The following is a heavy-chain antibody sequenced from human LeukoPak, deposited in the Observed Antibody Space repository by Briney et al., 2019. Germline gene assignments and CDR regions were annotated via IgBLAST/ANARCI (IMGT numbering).Heavy chain of an antibody. V-gene: IGHV4-34*12. CDR2: IIDTGST. Sequence: YPSETLSLTCAAYGESFSGYYWTWIRQPPGKGLEWIGEIIDTGSTKYNSSLKSRVTISVDTSKNVFSLNLTSVTAADTAVYYCARGLASGYPPIPFDYWGQGTLVTVSS. J-gene: IGHJ4*02. D-gene: IGHD3-3*01. CDR1: GESFSGYY. CDR3: ARGLASGYPPIPFDY.